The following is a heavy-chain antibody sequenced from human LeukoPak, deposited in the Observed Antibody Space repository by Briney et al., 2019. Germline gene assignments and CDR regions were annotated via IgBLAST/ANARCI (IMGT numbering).Heavy chain of an antibody. D-gene: IGHD1-26*01. Sequence: ETLSLTCTVSGGSISSYYWSWVRQAPGKGLEYVSGINDNGGRTHYGDSVKGRFSISRDNSKNTLHLQMSTLRAEDTALYYCVKDVGGSYAFDYWGQGILVTVAS. CDR3: VKDVGGSYAFDY. CDR2: INDNGGRT. J-gene: IGHJ4*02. CDR1: GGSISSYY. V-gene: IGHV3-64D*09.